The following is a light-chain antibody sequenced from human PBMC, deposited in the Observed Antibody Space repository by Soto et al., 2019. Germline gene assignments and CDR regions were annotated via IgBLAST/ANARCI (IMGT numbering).Light chain of an antibody. CDR3: QQRSNWPWT. J-gene: IGKJ1*01. CDR2: DAS. CDR1: QSFSSNY. V-gene: IGKV3-11*01. Sequence: ESVVTHPPGTLSFSPGERATLPCRASQSFSSNYLAWYQQKPGQAPRLLIYDASNRATGIPARFSGSGSGTDFTLTISSLEPEDFAVYYCQQRSNWPWTFGQGTKVDNK.